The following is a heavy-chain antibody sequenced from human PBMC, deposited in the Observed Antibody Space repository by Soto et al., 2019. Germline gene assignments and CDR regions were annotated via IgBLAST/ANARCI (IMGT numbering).Heavy chain of an antibody. CDR1: GGSISSGDYY. Sequence: SETLSLTCTVSGGSISSGDYYWSWIRQPPGKGLEWIGYIYYSGSTYYNPSLKSRVTISVDTSKNQFSLKLSSVTAADTAVYYCARHGGVLRYFDWLLSPNWFDPWGQGTLVTVSS. D-gene: IGHD3-9*01. J-gene: IGHJ5*02. V-gene: IGHV4-30-4*01. CDR3: ARHGGVLRYFDWLLSPNWFDP. CDR2: IYYSGST.